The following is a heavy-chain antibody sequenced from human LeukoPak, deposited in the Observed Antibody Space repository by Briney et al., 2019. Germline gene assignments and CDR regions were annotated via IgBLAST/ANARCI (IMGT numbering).Heavy chain of an antibody. CDR3: ARDFSGQVAVADNY. CDR2: ISSSSYI. CDR1: GFTFSSYS. J-gene: IGHJ4*02. V-gene: IGHV3-21*01. Sequence: GGSLRLSCAASGFTFSSYSMNWVRQAPGKGLEWVSSISSSSYIYYADSVKGRFTISRDNAKNSLYLQMNSLRAEDTAVYYCARDFSGQVAVADNYWGQGTLVTVSS. D-gene: IGHD6-19*01.